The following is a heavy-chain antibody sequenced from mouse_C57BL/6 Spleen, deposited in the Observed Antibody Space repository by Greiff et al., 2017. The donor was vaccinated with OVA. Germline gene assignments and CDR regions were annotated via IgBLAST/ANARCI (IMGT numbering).Heavy chain of an antibody. CDR1: GFSFTSYG. Sequence: VKLVASGPGLVAPSQSLSITCTVSGFSFTSYGLDWVRQPPGKGLEWLGVIWGGGSTNYHSALMSRLRSSKDNSKSQVFLKMNSLQTDDTAMYYCATDGNYGGFAYWGQGTLVTVSA. V-gene: IGHV2-9*01. D-gene: IGHD2-1*01. CDR3: ATDGNYGGFAY. J-gene: IGHJ3*01. CDR2: IWGGGST.